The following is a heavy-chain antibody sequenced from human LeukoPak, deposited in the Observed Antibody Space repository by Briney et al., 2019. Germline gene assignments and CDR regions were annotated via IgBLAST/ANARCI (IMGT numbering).Heavy chain of an antibody. CDR2: IIPIFGTT. J-gene: IGHJ4*02. CDR1: GGTFSSYA. V-gene: IGHV1-69*13. CDR3: AVSIAAAVLLPLIDY. Sequence: ASVKVSCKASGGTFSSYAISWVRQAPGQGLEWMGGIIPIFGTTNYAQKFQGRVTITADESTSTAYMELSSLRSEDTAVYYCAVSIAAAVLLPLIDYWGQGTLVTVSS. D-gene: IGHD6-13*01.